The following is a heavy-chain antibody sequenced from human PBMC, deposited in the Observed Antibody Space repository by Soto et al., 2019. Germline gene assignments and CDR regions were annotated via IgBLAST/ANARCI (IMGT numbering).Heavy chain of an antibody. CDR1: GGTFSSYA. CDR2: IIPIFGAA. CDR3: ARNPMTTVTTIYYYGMDV. Sequence: QVQLVQSGAEVKKPGSSVKVSCKASGGTFSSYAISWVRQATGQGLEWMGGIIPIFGAADYAQKFQGRVTITAEEATSPAYMELSSLSSEETAVSYCARNPMTTVTTIYYYGMDVWGQGTTVTVSS. D-gene: IGHD4-17*01. V-gene: IGHV1-69*12. J-gene: IGHJ6*01.